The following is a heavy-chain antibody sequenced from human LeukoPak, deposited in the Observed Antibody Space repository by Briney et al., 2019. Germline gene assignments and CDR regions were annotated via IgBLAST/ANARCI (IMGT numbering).Heavy chain of an antibody. J-gene: IGHJ4*02. V-gene: IGHV3-30*18. D-gene: IGHD2-15*01. CDR2: ISYDGSNK. Sequence: GRSLRLSCAASGFTFSSYGMHWVRQAPGKGLEWVAVISYDGSNKYYADSVKGRFTISRDNSKNTLYLQMNSLRAEDTAVHYRAKDLGIGGYWGQGTLVTVSS. CDR3: AKDLGIGGY. CDR1: GFTFSSYG.